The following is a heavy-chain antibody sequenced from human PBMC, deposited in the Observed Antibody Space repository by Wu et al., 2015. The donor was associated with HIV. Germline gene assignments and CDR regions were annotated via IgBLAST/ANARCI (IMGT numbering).Heavy chain of an antibody. D-gene: IGHD3-10*01. CDR1: GYTFTAYY. V-gene: IGHV1-2*02. Sequence: QVQLVQSGAEVKKPGASVKVSCKASGYTFTAYYMQWVRQAPGQGLEWMGWLNPNYGTTNYAQKFQGRVTFTRDTSIKTAYMELSRLRSEDTAVYYCARGVFYYGSGSAPPFDSWGQGTLVTVSS. CDR2: LNPNYGTT. J-gene: IGHJ4*02. CDR3: ARGVFYYGSGSAPPFDS.